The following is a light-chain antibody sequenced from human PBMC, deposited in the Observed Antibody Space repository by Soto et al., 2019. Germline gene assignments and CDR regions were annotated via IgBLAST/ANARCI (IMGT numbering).Light chain of an antibody. CDR3: QQYDNPFT. V-gene: IGKV1-33*01. CDR2: DAS. J-gene: IGKJ5*01. CDR1: QDISNY. Sequence: GDRVTLTCQASQDISNYLNWYQQKPGKAPKLLIYDASNLETGVPSRFSGSGSGTDFTFTISSLQPEDIATYYCQQYDNPFTFGQGTRLEIK.